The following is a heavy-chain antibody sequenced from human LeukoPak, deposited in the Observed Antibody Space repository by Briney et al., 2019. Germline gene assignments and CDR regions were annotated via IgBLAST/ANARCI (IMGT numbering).Heavy chain of an antibody. J-gene: IGHJ4*02. CDR2: IYWNDDK. CDR3: AHIQPTSDAATVSSYYFDY. CDR1: GSSLSTSGVG. V-gene: IGHV2-5*01. Sequence: SGPTLVNPTQTLTLTCTFSGSSLSTSGVGVGWIRQPPGKALEWLALIYWNDDKRYSPSLKSRLTITKDTSKNQVVLTMTNMDPVDTATYYCAHIQPTSDAATVSSYYFDYWGQGTLVTVSS. D-gene: IGHD4-17*01.